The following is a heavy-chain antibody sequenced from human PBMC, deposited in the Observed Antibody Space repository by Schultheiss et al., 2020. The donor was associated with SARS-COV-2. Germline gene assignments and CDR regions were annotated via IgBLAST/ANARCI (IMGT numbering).Heavy chain of an antibody. J-gene: IGHJ4*02. CDR3: TTLDIVATTGDY. D-gene: IGHD5-12*01. CDR1: GFTFSNAG. V-gene: IGHV3-15*01. Sequence: GGSLRLSCAASGFTFSNAGMSWVRQAPGKGLEWVGRINSKTDGGTTDYAAPVKGRFTISRDDSKNTLYLQMNSVKTEDTAVYYCTTLDIVATTGDYWGQGALGTGSS. CDR2: INSKTDGGTT.